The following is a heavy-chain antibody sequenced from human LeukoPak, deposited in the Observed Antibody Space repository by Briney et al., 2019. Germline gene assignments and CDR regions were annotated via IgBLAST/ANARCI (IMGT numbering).Heavy chain of an antibody. CDR1: GYTLTELS. CDR2: FDPEDGET. J-gene: IGHJ3*02. V-gene: IGHV1-24*01. CDR3: AIQGTPVTGSYYLQKHDAFDI. D-gene: IGHD1-26*01. Sequence: ASVKVSCKVSGYTLTELSMHWVRQAPGKGLEWMGGFDPEDGETIYAQKFQGRVTMTEDTSTDTAYMELSSLRSEDTAVYYCAIQGTPVTGSYYLQKHDAFDIWGQGTMVTVSS.